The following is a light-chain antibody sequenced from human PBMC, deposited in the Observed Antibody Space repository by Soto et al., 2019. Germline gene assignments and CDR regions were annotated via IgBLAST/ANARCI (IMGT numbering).Light chain of an antibody. V-gene: IGLV1-44*01. CDR1: SSNIGSNS. CDR2: SND. CDR3: AAWDDSLIGVI. J-gene: IGLJ2*01. Sequence: QSVLTQPPSASGTPGQRVTISCSGSSSNIGSNSINWYQHLPGTAPKLLIYSNDLRPSGVPDRFSGSKSGTSASLAISGLQSEDEADYYCAAWDDSLIGVIFGGGTKLTVL.